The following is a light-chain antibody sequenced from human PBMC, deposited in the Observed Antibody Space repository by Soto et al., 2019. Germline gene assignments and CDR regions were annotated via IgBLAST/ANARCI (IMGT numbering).Light chain of an antibody. Sequence: QPVLTQSSSASASLGSSVRLTCTLSSGHSSNIIAWHQQQPGKAPRYLMKLEGSGNYNKGSGVPDRFSGSSSGPDRYLTISTLQFEDEADYYCETWDINTRVFGGGTKLTVL. CDR3: ETWDINTRV. CDR2: LEGSGNY. V-gene: IGLV4-60*02. J-gene: IGLJ3*02. CDR1: SGHSSNI.